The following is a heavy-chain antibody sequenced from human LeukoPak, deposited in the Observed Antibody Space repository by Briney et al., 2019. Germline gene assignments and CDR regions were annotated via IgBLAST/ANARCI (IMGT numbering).Heavy chain of an antibody. CDR3: ARDSYGDYPFNWFDP. CDR1: GYTFTNYY. Sequence: ASVKVSCKASGYTFTNYYIHWVRQAPGQGLECMGIINPSGGSTSYAQKFQGRVTMTTDTSTSTAYMELRSLRSDDTAVYYCARDSYGDYPFNWFDPWGQGTLVTVSS. J-gene: IGHJ5*02. CDR2: INPSGGST. D-gene: IGHD4-17*01. V-gene: IGHV1-46*01.